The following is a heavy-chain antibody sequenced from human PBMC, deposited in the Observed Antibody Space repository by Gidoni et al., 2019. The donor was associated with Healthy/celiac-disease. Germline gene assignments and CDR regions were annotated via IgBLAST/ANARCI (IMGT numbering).Heavy chain of an antibody. V-gene: IGHV3-64D*08. CDR2: SSSNGGST. Sequence: EVQLVESGGGLVKPGGSLRLSGSASGFTFSSYMIYWVRQAPGKGLEYVSASSSNGGSTYYADSVKGRFTISRDNSKNTLYLQMSSLRAEDTAVYYCVKRSSAHKFDYWGQGTLVTVSS. CDR3: VKRSSAHKFDY. CDR1: GFTFSSYM. J-gene: IGHJ4*02.